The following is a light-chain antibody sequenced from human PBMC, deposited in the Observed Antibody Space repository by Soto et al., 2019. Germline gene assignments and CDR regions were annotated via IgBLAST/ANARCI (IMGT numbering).Light chain of an antibody. J-gene: IGLJ2*01. Sequence: QAVSVSGSPGQSITISCTGTSSDIGSYNYVSWYQQHPGRAPQLILYDVSYRPSGVSNRFSGSKSGNTASLTISGLQAEDEADYYCSSCTSSSTIFGGGTKLTVL. CDR3: SSCTSSSTI. V-gene: IGLV2-14*03. CDR1: SSDIGSYNY. CDR2: DVS.